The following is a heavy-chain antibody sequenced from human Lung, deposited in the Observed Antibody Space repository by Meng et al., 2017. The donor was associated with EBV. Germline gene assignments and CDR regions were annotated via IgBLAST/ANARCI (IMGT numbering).Heavy chain of an antibody. CDR3: ARDPGLGYSGYDGILGY. J-gene: IGHJ4*02. D-gene: IGHD5-12*01. V-gene: IGHV4-31*03. CDR1: GGSISSGGYY. Sequence: QVQLQESGPGLVKPSQTLSLTCTVSGGSISSGGYYWSWIRHHPGKGLEWIGYIYYSGDTDYNPSLKSRVTISMDTSKNQFSLKLSSVTAADTAVYYCARDPGLGYSGYDGILGYWGQGTLVTVSS. CDR2: IYYSGDT.